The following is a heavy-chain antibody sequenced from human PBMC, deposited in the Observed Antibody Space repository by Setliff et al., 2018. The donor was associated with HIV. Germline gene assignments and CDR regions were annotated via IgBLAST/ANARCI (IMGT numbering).Heavy chain of an antibody. D-gene: IGHD5-18*01. CDR2: IMPIFGPA. Sequence: SVKVSCKASGGTFSSYAISWVRQAPGQGLEWMGGIMPIFGPANYAQKFQGRVTITRDEFTNTGYMELSSLRSEDTAVYYCARGGIVGYSYGSGAFDNWGQGTLVTVSS. CDR1: GGTFSSYA. CDR3: ARGGIVGYSYGSGAFDN. V-gene: IGHV1-69*13. J-gene: IGHJ4*03.